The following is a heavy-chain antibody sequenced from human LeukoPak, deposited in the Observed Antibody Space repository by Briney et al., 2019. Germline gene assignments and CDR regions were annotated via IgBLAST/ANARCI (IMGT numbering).Heavy chain of an antibody. CDR3: AREYLGGYLIY. J-gene: IGHJ4*02. V-gene: IGHV6-1*01. Sequence: SQTLSLTCTVSGGSVCSNNCGWIWITPSPALGLNWLGRTSYRSKWFNDYAVSVKSRIPINPDTSKNQFFLQLNSVNPEDTAVYYCAREYLGGYLIYWGQGTLVTVSS. CDR1: GGSVCSNNCG. D-gene: IGHD3-16*02. CDR2: TSYRSKWFN.